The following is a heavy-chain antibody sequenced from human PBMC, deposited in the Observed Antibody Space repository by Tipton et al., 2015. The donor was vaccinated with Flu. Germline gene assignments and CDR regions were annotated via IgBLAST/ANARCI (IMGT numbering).Heavy chain of an antibody. CDR2: INPSGGST. V-gene: IGHV1-46*01. CDR3: AKGGSLLLFAYNWFDP. Sequence: QLVQSGAEVKKPGASVKVSCKVSGYTFTSYYMHWVRQAPGQGLEWMGIINPSGGSTSYAQKFQGRVTMTRDTSTSTVYMELSSLRSEDTAVYYCAKGGSLLLFAYNWFDPWGQGTLVTVSS. D-gene: IGHD2-15*01. CDR1: GYTFTSYY. J-gene: IGHJ5*02.